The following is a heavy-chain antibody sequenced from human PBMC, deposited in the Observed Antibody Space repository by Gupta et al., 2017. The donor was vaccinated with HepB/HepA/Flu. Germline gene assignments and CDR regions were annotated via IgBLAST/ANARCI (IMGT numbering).Heavy chain of an antibody. J-gene: IGHJ4*02. CDR1: GFTFSDYY. CDR2: IRSGSSVM. V-gene: IGHV3-11*01. CDR3: VRGATKYYFDY. D-gene: IGHD5-24*01. Sequence: QVQLVESGGDLVKPGGSLRLSCAASGFTFSDYYMTWVRQAPGKGLEWVSSIRSGSSVMYYADSVKGRFTISRDDAKNSVYLQMAGLXAXDTAFYXCVRGATKYYFDYWGQGILVTVSS.